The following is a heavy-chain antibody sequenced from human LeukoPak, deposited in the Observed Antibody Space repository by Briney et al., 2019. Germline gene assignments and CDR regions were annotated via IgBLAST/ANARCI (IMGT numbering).Heavy chain of an antibody. CDR2: ISYDGSNK. V-gene: IGHV3-30*18. J-gene: IGHJ4*02. D-gene: IGHD3-10*01. CDR3: AKASLAGSGTYFDY. CDR1: GFTFSSYG. Sequence: GRSLRLSCAASGFTFSSYGTHWVRQAPGEGLEWVAVISYDGSNKYYADSVKGRFTISRDNSKNTLYLQMNSLRAEDTAVYYCAKASLAGSGTYFDYWGQGTLVTVSS.